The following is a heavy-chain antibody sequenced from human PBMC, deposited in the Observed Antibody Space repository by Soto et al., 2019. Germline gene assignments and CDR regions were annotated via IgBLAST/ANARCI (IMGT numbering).Heavy chain of an antibody. Sequence: ASVKVSCKASGYTFTSYYMHWVRQAPGQGLEWMGIINPIGGSTSYAQKFQGRVSMTRDTSTSKVYMELSSLRSEDTAVYYCAREGVATAHFDXWGQGTLVTVSX. CDR3: AREGVATAHFDX. V-gene: IGHV1-46*01. D-gene: IGHD2-21*02. CDR2: INPIGGST. J-gene: IGHJ4*02. CDR1: GYTFTSYY.